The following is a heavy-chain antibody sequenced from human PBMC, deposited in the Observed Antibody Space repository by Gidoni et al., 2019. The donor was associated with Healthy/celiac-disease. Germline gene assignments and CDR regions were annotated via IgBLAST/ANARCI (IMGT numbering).Heavy chain of an antibody. V-gene: IGHV4-61*02. CDR2: SYTSGST. Sequence: QVQLQESGPGLVKPSQTLSLTCTVSGGSISSGSYYWSWIRQPAGKGLEWIGRSYTSGSTNYNPALKRRVTISVDTSKNQFSLKLSSVTAADTAVYYCARDPDWYFDLWGRGTLVTVSS. J-gene: IGHJ2*01. CDR1: GGSISSGSYY. CDR3: ARDPDWYFDL.